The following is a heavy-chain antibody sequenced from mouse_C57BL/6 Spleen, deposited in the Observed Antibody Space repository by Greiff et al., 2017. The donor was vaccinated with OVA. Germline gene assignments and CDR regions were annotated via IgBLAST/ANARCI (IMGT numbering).Heavy chain of an antibody. CDR1: GYTFTSYR. CDR3: ARPPTLYDYDDDY. Sequence: QVQLQQPGAELVKPGASVKLSCKASGYTFTSYRMQWVKQRPGQGLEWIGEIDPSDSYTNYNQKFKGKATLTVDTSSSTAYMQLSSLTSEDSAVYYCARPPTLYDYDDDYWGQGTTLTVSS. J-gene: IGHJ2*01. D-gene: IGHD2-4*01. CDR2: IDPSDSYT. V-gene: IGHV1-50*01.